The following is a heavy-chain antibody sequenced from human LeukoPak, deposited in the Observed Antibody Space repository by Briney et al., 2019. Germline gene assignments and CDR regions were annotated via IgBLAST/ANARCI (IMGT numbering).Heavy chain of an antibody. D-gene: IGHD2-2*01. CDR2: INNSGST. V-gene: IGHV4-34*01. CDR1: GGSFSGYY. J-gene: IGHJ4*02. CDR3: ARGRLGGVVPAANSYDY. Sequence: SETLSLTCAVYGGSFSGYYWSWIRQPPGKGLEWIGEINNSGSTNYNPSLKSRVTISVDTSKNQFSLKLSSVTAADTAVYYCARGRLGGVVPAANSYDYWGKGTLGTVS.